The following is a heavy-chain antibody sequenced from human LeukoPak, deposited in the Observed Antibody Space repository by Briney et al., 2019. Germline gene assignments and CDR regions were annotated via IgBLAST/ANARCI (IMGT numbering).Heavy chain of an antibody. CDR1: GYTFTGYY. CDR2: INPNSGGT. CDR3: ARGIQLWSSWDAFDI. V-gene: IGHV1-2*06. D-gene: IGHD5-18*01. J-gene: IGHJ3*02. Sequence: ASVKVSCKASGYTFTGYYMHWVRQAPGQELEWMGRINPNSGGTNYAQKFQGRVTMTRDTSISTAYMELSRLRSDDTAVYYCARGIQLWSSWDAFDIWGQGTMVTVSS.